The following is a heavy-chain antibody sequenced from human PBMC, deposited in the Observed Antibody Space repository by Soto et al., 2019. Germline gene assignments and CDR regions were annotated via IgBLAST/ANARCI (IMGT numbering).Heavy chain of an antibody. CDR3: ARGRRITMVRGVDNWFDP. Sequence: QVQLVESGGGVVQPGRSLRLSCAASGFTFSSYGMHWVRQAPGKGLEWVAVIWYDGSNKYYADSVKGRFTISRDNSKNTLYLQMNSLRAEDTAVYYCARGRRITMVRGVDNWFDPWGQGTLVIVSS. CDR1: GFTFSSYG. J-gene: IGHJ5*02. CDR2: IWYDGSNK. V-gene: IGHV3-33*01. D-gene: IGHD3-10*01.